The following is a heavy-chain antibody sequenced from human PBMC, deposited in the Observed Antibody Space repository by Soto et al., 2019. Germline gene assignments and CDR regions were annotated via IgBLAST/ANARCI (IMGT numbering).Heavy chain of an antibody. CDR2: IYPGDSDT. D-gene: IGHD2-15*01. Sequence: GESLKISCKGSGYSFTSYWIGWVRQMPGKGPEWMGIIYPGDSDTRYSPSFQGQVTISADKSISTAYLQWSSLKASDTAMYYCARQDIVVVVAATPDAFDIWGQGTMVTVSS. J-gene: IGHJ3*02. CDR3: ARQDIVVVVAATPDAFDI. CDR1: GYSFTSYW. V-gene: IGHV5-51*01.